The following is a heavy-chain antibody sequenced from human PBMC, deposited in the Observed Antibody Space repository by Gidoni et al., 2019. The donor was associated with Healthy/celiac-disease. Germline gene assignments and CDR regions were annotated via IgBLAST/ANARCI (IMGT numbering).Heavy chain of an antibody. D-gene: IGHD2-15*01. CDR3: ASELGYCSGGSCFNWFDP. J-gene: IGHJ5*02. CDR1: GGSFRGYY. Sequence: QVQLQQWGAGLLKPSETLSLTCAVYGGSFRGYYWSWIRQPPGKGLEWIGEINHSGSTNYNPSLKSRVTISVDTSKNQFSLKLSSVTAADTAVYYCASELGYCSGGSCFNWFDPWGQGTLVTVSS. V-gene: IGHV4-34*01. CDR2: INHSGST.